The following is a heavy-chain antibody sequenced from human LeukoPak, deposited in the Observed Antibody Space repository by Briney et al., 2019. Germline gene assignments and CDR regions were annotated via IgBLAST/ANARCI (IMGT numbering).Heavy chain of an antibody. D-gene: IGHD3-22*01. V-gene: IGHV1-18*01. CDR2: ISAYNGNT. Sequence: ASVKVSCKASGYTFTSYGISWVRQALGQGLEWMGWISAYNGNTNYAQKLQGRVTMTTDTSTSTAYMELRSLRSDDTAVYYCARDRAYYYDSSGYYNNWFDPWGQGTLVTVSS. J-gene: IGHJ5*02. CDR3: ARDRAYYYDSSGYYNNWFDP. CDR1: GYTFTSYG.